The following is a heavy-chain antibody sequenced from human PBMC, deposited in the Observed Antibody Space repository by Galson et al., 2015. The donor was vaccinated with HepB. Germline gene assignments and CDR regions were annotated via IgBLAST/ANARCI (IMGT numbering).Heavy chain of an antibody. CDR1: GYSFTSYW. V-gene: IGHV5-10-1*01. CDR2: IDPSDSYT. CDR3: ARHDYYDSSGFRNFDY. D-gene: IGHD3-22*01. J-gene: IGHJ4*02. Sequence: QSGAEVKKPGESLRISCKGSGYSFTSYWISWVRQMPGKGLEWMGRIDPSDSYTNYSPSFQGHVTISADKSISTAYLQWSSLKASDTAMYYCARHDYYDSSGFRNFDYWGQGTLVTVSS.